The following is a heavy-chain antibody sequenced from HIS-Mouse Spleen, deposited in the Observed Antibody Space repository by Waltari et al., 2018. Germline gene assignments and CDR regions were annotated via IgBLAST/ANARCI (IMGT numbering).Heavy chain of an antibody. D-gene: IGHD1-26*01. Sequence: QVQLQESGPGLVKPSETLSLTCTVSGGSISSYYCSWIRQPAGKGLEWIGRIYTSGSTNYNPSLKSRVTMSVDTSKNQFSLKLSSVTAADTAVYYCARGALRGSYYWGEYFQHWGQGTLVTVSS. CDR1: GGSISSYY. V-gene: IGHV4-4*07. CDR2: IYTSGST. CDR3: ARGALRGSYYWGEYFQH. J-gene: IGHJ1*01.